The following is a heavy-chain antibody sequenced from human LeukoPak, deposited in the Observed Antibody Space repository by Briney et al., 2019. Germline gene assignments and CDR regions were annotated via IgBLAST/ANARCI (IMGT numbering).Heavy chain of an antibody. J-gene: IGHJ4*02. CDR3: ARRPAGPQHPFDY. CDR1: GYTFSSYW. Sequence: GESLKISCKGSGYTFSSYWIGWVRQMPGKGLEWMGIIYPGDSDTRYSPSFQGQVTISADKSISTAYLQWSSLKASDTAMYYCARRPAGPQHPFDYWGQGTLVTVSS. V-gene: IGHV5-51*01. CDR2: IYPGDSDT.